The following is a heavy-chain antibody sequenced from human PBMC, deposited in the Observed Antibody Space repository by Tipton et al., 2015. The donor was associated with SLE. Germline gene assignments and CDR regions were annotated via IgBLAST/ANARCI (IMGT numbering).Heavy chain of an antibody. J-gene: IGHJ4*02. CDR2: IRYDGSNK. Sequence: GSLSLSCAASGFTFSSYGMHWVRQAPGKGLEGVAFIRYDGSNKYYADSVKGLFTISRDNSKTTLDLQMNSLRAEDTAVYYSFIAAAGFDYWGQGTLVTVSS. V-gene: IGHV3-30*02. CDR1: GFTFSSYG. CDR3: FIAAAGFDY. D-gene: IGHD6-13*01.